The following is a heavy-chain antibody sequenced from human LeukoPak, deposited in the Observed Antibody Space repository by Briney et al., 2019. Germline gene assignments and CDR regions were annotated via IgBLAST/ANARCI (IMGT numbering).Heavy chain of an antibody. CDR3: ARPRGGWSLDY. Sequence: GGSLRLSCAASGFTFSSYAMHWVRQAPGKGLEWVAVISYDGSYQYYADSVKGRFTTSRDNSKNTLYLQMNSLRAEDTAVYYCARPRGGWSLDYWGQGTLVTVSS. V-gene: IGHV3-30*04. CDR2: ISYDGSYQ. J-gene: IGHJ4*02. D-gene: IGHD2-15*01. CDR1: GFTFSSYA.